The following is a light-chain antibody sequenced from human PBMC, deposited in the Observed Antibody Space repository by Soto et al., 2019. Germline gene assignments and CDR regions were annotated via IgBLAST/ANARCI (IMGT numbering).Light chain of an antibody. CDR2: GAS. CDR1: QSVSSDY. Sequence: EIVLTQSPDTLSLSPGERATLSCRASQSVSSDYLVWYQQKPGQAPRLLIYGASSRATGIPDRFSGSGSGTDFTLTISRLEPEDLAVYYCQQYGSSPGTFGQGTKVEIK. CDR3: QQYGSSPGT. J-gene: IGKJ1*01. V-gene: IGKV3-20*01.